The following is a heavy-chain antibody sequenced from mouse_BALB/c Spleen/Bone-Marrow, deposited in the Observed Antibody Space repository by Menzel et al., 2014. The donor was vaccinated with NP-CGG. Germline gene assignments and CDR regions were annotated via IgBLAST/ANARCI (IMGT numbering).Heavy chain of an antibody. D-gene: IGHD4-1*01. J-gene: IGHJ2*01. Sequence: EVKVEESGGGLVQPGGSRKLSCAASGFTFSYFGMHWVRQAPEKGLEWVAYISSGSSIIYYADTVKGRFTISRDNPKNTLFLQMTSLRSEDTAMYYCARGRTGFDYWGQGTILTVSS. CDR2: ISSGSSII. CDR1: GFTFSYFG. CDR3: ARGRTGFDY. V-gene: IGHV5-17*02.